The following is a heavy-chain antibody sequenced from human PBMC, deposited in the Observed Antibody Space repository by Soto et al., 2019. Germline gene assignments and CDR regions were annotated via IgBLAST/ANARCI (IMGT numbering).Heavy chain of an antibody. Sequence: SETLSLTCAVYGGSFSGYYWSWIRQPPGKGLEWIGEINHSGSTNYNPSLKSRVTISVDTSKNQFSLKLSSVTAADTAVYYCASGTPKDIVVVPAASSRGGWFDPWGQGTLVTVSS. V-gene: IGHV4-34*01. CDR1: GGSFSGYY. J-gene: IGHJ5*02. CDR3: ASGTPKDIVVVPAASSRGGWFDP. CDR2: INHSGST. D-gene: IGHD2-2*01.